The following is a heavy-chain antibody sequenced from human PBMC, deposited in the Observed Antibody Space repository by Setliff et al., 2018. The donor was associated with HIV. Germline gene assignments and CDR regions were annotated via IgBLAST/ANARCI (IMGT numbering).Heavy chain of an antibody. CDR2: IYKSGST. V-gene: IGHV4-38-2*01. Sequence: SETLSLTCAVSGDSINRGYYWAWIRQPPGKGPEWIGSIYKSGSTYHNPSLKSRVTISVNLSKNHFALKLTSVTAADTAVYYCARHVSPEYSDYAHWYFDLWGRGTLVTVSS. J-gene: IGHJ2*01. CDR3: ARHVSPEYSDYAHWYFDL. CDR1: GDSINRGYY. D-gene: IGHD5-12*01.